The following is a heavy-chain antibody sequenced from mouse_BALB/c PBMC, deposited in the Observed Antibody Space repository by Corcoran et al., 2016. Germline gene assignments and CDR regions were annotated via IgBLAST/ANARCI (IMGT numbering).Heavy chain of an antibody. CDR3: ARAISYYAMDY. CDR1: GYTFTSYV. V-gene: IGHV1S136*01. Sequence: EVQLQQSGPELVKPGASVKMSCKASGYTFTSYVMHWVKQKPGQGLEWIGYSNPYNDGTKYNEKFKGKATLTSDKSSRTAYMGLSSLTSEDSAVYYCARAISYYAMDYWGQGTSVTVSS. J-gene: IGHJ4*01. CDR2: SNPYNDGT.